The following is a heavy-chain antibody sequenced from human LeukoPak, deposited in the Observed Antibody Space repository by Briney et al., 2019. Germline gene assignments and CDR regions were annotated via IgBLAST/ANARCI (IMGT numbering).Heavy chain of an antibody. V-gene: IGHV3-64*01. CDR2: ISKDGRDT. CDR3: TRGGPVATGGINDC. J-gene: IGHJ4*02. D-gene: IGHD4-23*01. CDR1: GFTFSNHA. Sequence: GGSLRLSCAASGFTFSNHAMHWVRQAPGKGPEYVSAISKDGRDTYYANSVKGRFTISRDNSKNTVYLQLGSLRADDAAVYYCTRGGPVATGGINDCWGQGTLVTVSS.